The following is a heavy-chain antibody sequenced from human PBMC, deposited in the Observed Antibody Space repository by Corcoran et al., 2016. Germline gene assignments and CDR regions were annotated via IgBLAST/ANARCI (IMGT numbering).Heavy chain of an antibody. CDR1: GFTFSNGW. J-gene: IGHJ4*02. V-gene: IGHV3-15*07. CDR3: TVGDDFDH. D-gene: IGHD1-26*01. CDR2: VKSKYDGGTI. Sequence: EVQLVESGGGLVKPGGSLRLSCAASGFTFSNGWMHWVRQAPGKGLEWVGRVKSKYDGGTIDYAAPVKGRFTIPRDDSKNTLYLQMNSLRIEDTAVYYCTVGDDFDHWGLGTLVTVSS.